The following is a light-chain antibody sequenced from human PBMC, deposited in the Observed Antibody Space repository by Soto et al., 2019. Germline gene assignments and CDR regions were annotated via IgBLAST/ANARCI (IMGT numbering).Light chain of an antibody. CDR2: GAS. V-gene: IGKV3-20*01. CDR3: HQYGSSPLYT. CDR1: QSVSSSY. Sequence: EIVLTQSPGTRSLSPGERATLSCRASQSVSSSYLAWYQQKPGQAPRLLIYGASSRATGIRDRVIGSGSWTDFTLTISRLEPEDFAVYYCHQYGSSPLYTFGQGTKLEIK. J-gene: IGKJ2*01.